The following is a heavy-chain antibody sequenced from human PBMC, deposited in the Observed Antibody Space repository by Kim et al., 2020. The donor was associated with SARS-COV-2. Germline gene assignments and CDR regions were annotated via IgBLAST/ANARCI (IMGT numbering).Heavy chain of an antibody. CDR3: ARGRSTPDS. Sequence: GITGYNPSLKSRVTLSVDKSKNQLSLRLNSVAAADTAVYFCARGRSTPDSWGQGTLVTVSS. J-gene: IGHJ4*02. CDR2: GIT. V-gene: IGHV4-59*09. D-gene: IGHD2-2*01.